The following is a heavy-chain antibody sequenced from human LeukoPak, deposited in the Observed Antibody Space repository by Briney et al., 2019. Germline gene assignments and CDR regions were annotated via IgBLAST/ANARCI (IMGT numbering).Heavy chain of an antibody. D-gene: IGHD1-26*01. Sequence: ASVKVSCKASEYTFTGYYMHWVRQAPGQGLEWMGWINPNSGGTNYAQKFQGRVTMTRDTSISTAYMELSRLRSDDTAVYYCAIDNLGWELQYYYYGMDVRGQGTTVTVSS. CDR3: AIDNLGWELQYYYYGMDV. J-gene: IGHJ6*02. V-gene: IGHV1-2*02. CDR2: INPNSGGT. CDR1: EYTFTGYY.